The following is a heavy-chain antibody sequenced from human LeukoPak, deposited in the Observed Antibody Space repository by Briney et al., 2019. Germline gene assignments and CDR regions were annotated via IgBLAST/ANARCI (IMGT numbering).Heavy chain of an antibody. Sequence: GGSLRLSCAASGFTVSTNYMSWVRQAPGKGLEWVSVNYAGGTTYYTDSVKGRFTISRDNAKNSLYLQMNSLRAEDTAVYYCARVSVVVVVAATALDYWGQGTLVTVSS. CDR3: ARVSVVVVVAATALDY. D-gene: IGHD2-15*01. V-gene: IGHV3-66*01. J-gene: IGHJ4*02. CDR1: GFTVSTNY. CDR2: NYAGGTT.